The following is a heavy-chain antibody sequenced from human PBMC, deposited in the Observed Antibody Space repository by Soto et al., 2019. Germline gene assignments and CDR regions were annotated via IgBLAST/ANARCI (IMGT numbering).Heavy chain of an antibody. CDR1: GGSISSYY. V-gene: IGHV4-59*01. CDR2: IYYSGST. Sequence: SETLSLTCTVSGGSISSYYWSWIRQPPGKGLEWIGYIYYSGSTNYNPSLKSRVTISVDTSKNQFSLKLSSVTAADTAVYYCAILATIGRNYYYYGMDVWGQGTTVTVSS. J-gene: IGHJ6*02. D-gene: IGHD5-12*01. CDR3: AILATIGRNYYYYGMDV.